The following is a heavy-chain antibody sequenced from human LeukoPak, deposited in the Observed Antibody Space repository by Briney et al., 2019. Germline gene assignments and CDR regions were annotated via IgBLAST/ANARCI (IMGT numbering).Heavy chain of an antibody. J-gene: IGHJ4*02. Sequence: PGRSLRLSCAASGFTFSSYAMSWVRQAPGKGLEWVSAISGSGGSTYYADSVKGRFTISRDNSKNTLYLQMNSLRAEDTAVYYCAKDIGNSSPPPYYFDYWGQGTLVTVSS. CDR3: AKDIGNSSPPPYYFDY. CDR1: GFTFSSYA. V-gene: IGHV3-23*01. D-gene: IGHD6-13*01. CDR2: ISGSGGST.